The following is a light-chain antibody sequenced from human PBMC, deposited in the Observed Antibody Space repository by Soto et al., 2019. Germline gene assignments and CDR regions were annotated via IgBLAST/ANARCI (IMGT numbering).Light chain of an antibody. CDR3: QSYDSSLSRFV. Sequence: QSALTQPPSASGSPGQSVTISCTGTSSDVGAYDYVSWYQQHPGKAPKLMISEVSKRPSGVPDRFSGSKSGNTASLTVSGLQADDEADYYCQSYDSSLSRFVFGSGTKLTVL. J-gene: IGLJ1*01. CDR1: SSDVGAYDY. CDR2: EVS. V-gene: IGLV2-8*01.